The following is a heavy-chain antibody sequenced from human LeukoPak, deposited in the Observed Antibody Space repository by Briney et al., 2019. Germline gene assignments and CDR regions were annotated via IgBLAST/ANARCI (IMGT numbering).Heavy chain of an antibody. CDR1: GFTISSYA. J-gene: IGHJ3*02. D-gene: IGHD6-19*01. V-gene: IGHV3-23*01. CDR2: ITGSGGST. Sequence: GESLRLSCAASGFTISSYAMSWVRQAPGKGLEWVSGITGSGGSTNYADSVKGRFTISRDNSKNTLYLQMSSLRAEDTAVYYCTGGGWSTDAFDIWGQGTMVTVSS. CDR3: TGGGWSTDAFDI.